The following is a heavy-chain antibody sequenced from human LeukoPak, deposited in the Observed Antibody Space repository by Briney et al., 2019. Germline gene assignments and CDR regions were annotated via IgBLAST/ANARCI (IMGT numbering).Heavy chain of an antibody. J-gene: IGHJ4*02. CDR2: IYPGDSGT. CDR3: ARGEGVVPAAIFAPYFDY. CDR1: GYSFTSYW. V-gene: IGHV5-51*01. Sequence: GESLKISCKGSGYSFTSYWIGWVRQMPGKGLEWMGIIYPGDSGTRYSPSFQGQVTISADKSISTAYLQWSSLKASDTAMYYCARGEGVVPAAIFAPYFDYWGQGTLVTVSS. D-gene: IGHD2-2*01.